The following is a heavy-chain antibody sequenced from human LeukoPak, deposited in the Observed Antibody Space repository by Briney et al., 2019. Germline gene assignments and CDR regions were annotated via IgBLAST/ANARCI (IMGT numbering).Heavy chain of an antibody. CDR1: GFTFSSYA. V-gene: IGHV3-30*04. J-gene: IGHJ4*02. D-gene: IGHD3-10*01. Sequence: PGASLRLSCAASGFTFSSYAMHWVRQAPGKGLEWVAVISYDGSNKYYADSVKGRFTISRDNSKNTLYLQMNSLRAEDTAVYYCARDKRAMVRGVIVYWGQGTLVTVSS. CDR2: ISYDGSNK. CDR3: ARDKRAMVRGVIVY.